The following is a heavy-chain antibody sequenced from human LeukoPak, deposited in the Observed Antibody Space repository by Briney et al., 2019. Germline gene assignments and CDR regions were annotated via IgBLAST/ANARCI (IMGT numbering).Heavy chain of an antibody. CDR3: ARWVCSPTSCYYFDN. Sequence: GGSLRLSCAASGFNVSSNYMSWVRQAPGKGLEWVSVIYSSGDTYYADSVKGRFTISRDNVQNSLYLQMNSLRAEDTAVYYCARWVCSPTSCYYFDNWGQGTLVVVSS. CDR1: GFNVSSNY. J-gene: IGHJ4*02. D-gene: IGHD2-2*01. CDR2: IYSSGDT. V-gene: IGHV3-53*01.